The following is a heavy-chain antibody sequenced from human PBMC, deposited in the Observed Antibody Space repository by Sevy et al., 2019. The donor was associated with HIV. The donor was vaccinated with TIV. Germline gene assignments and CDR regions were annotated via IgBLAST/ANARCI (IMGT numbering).Heavy chain of an antibody. Sequence: GGSLRLSCTASRFTFGDYAMSWFRQAPGKGLEWVGFIRSKAYGGTTEYAASVKGRFTISRDDSKSIAYLQMNSLKTEDTAVYYCTRLFWSGYYPYFDYWGQGTLVTVSS. J-gene: IGHJ4*02. CDR1: RFTFGDYA. CDR3: TRLFWSGYYPYFDY. V-gene: IGHV3-49*03. CDR2: IRSKAYGGTT. D-gene: IGHD3-3*01.